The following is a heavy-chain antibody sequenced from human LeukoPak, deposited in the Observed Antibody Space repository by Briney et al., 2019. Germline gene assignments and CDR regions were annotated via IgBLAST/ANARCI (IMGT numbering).Heavy chain of an antibody. CDR1: GFTFSSYG. CDR3: AREILESSLRYFDWFDF. V-gene: IGHV3-33*01. Sequence: GGSLRLSCAASGFTFSSYGMHWVRQAPGKGLEWVAVIWYDGSNKYYVDSVKGRFTISRDNSKNTLYLQMNSLRAEDTAVYYCAREILESSLRYFDWFDFWGQGTLVTVSS. D-gene: IGHD3-9*01. J-gene: IGHJ5*01. CDR2: IWYDGSNK.